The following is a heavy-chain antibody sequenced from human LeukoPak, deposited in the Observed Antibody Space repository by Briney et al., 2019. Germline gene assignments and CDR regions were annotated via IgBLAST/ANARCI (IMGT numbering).Heavy chain of an antibody. CDR2: IYYSGST. J-gene: IGHJ4*02. Sequence: SETLSLTCTVSGGSISSYYWSWIRQPPGKGLEWIGYIYYSGSTNYNPSLKSRVTVSLDTSKNQVSLRLTSVTAADTAVYYCARHPFATPFDFWGRGTLVTVSS. D-gene: IGHD2-15*01. CDR1: GGSISSYY. V-gene: IGHV4-59*08. CDR3: ARHPFATPFDF.